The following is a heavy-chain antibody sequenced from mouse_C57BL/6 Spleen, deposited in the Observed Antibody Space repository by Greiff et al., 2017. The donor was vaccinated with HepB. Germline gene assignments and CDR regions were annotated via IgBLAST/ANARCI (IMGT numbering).Heavy chain of an antibody. CDR1: GYTFTSYW. D-gene: IGHD2-3*01. Sequence: EVQVVESGTVLARPGASVKMSCKTSGYTFTSYWMHWVKQRPGQGLEWIGAIYPGNSDTSYNQKFKGKAKLTADTSASTTYMELSSLTNEASAVYYCTRCYDGYYYFDYWGQGTTLTVSS. J-gene: IGHJ2*01. V-gene: IGHV1-5*01. CDR2: IYPGNSDT. CDR3: TRCYDGYYYFDY.